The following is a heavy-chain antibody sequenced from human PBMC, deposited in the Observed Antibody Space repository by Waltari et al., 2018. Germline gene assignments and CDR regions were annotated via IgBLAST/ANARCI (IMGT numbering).Heavy chain of an antibody. J-gene: IGHJ4*02. CDR2: INPNSGGT. Sequence: QVQLVQSGAEVKKPGASVKIACKASGYMFTNYYMYWVRQAPGQGLEWMGWINPNSGGTNHAQKLQGRVTMTRDTSISTAYMELTRLRSDDTAVYFCARRKGYCTSSTCPPVQGYFGYWGQGTLVTVSS. CDR1: GYMFTNYY. CDR3: ARRKGYCTSSTCPPVQGYFGY. V-gene: IGHV1-2*02. D-gene: IGHD2-2*01.